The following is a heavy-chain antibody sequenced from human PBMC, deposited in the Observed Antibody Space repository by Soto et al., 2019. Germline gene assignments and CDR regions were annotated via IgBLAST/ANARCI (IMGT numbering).Heavy chain of an antibody. CDR1: GFTFSSYG. D-gene: IGHD3-22*01. CDR3: ARVYYYYSSGFLI. CDR2: ISSSTDYI. V-gene: IGHV3-21*01. Sequence: GGSLRLSCAASGFTFSSYGMNWVRQALGKGLEWVSSISSSTDYIYYADSVKGRFTISRDNAKNSLYLQMNSLRAEDSAVYYCARVYYYYSSGFLIWGQGTLVTVSS. J-gene: IGHJ4*02.